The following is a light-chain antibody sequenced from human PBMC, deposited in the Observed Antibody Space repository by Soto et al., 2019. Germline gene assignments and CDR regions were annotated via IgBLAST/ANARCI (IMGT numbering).Light chain of an antibody. V-gene: IGKV3-11*01. CDR2: DTF. Sequence: VLTQSPATLSFSPGERATLSCRASQNIAIYLAWYQPKSGQSPRLLIYDTFNRAPGIPDRFSGSGSGTDFTLPIGSLEPEDFAVYYCQQRATWPWTFGQGTTVEI. CDR3: QQRATWPWT. J-gene: IGKJ1*01. CDR1: QNIAIY.